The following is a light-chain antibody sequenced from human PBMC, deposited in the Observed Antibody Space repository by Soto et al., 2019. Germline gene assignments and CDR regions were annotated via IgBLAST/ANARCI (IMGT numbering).Light chain of an antibody. CDR2: EGS. CDR1: SGDVGSYNL. J-gene: IGLJ3*02. Sequence: QSVLTQPASLSGSPGQSITISCTGTSGDVGSYNLVSWYQQHPGKAPKLIIYEGSQRPSGVSDRFSASKSGNTASLTISGLQAEDEADYYCSSYSTATSPQWVFGGGTQLTVL. V-gene: IGLV2-14*02. CDR3: SSYSTATSPQWV.